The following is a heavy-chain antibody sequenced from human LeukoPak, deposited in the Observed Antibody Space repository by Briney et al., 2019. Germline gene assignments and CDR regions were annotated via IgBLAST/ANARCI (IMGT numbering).Heavy chain of an antibody. J-gene: IGHJ2*01. CDR2: IYYSGGT. CDR3: ARRGGYSSGWSPTSDWYFDL. V-gene: IGHV4-59*08. Sequence: SETLSLTCAVSGASITNYYWSWIRQPPGKGLEWIGYIYYSGGTDYNPSLKSRVTISVDTSKNQFSLNLSSVTAADTAVYYCARRGGYSSGWSPTSDWYFDLLGRGTLVTVSS. D-gene: IGHD6-19*01. CDR1: GASITNYY.